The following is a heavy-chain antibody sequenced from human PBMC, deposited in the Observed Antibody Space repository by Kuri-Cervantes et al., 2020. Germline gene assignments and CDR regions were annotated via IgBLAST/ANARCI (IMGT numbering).Heavy chain of an antibody. CDR2: ISESATNR. CDR1: GFSFSSYV. V-gene: IGHV3-23*01. CDR3: AKSRSSLNFRDMDG. Sequence: LSLTCAASGFSFSSYVMSWVRQAPGKGLEWVSSISESATNRYYGDSVKGRFTISRDNSKNTLYLEMSNLRAEDTAVYYCAKSRSSLNFRDMDGWGQGTTVTVSS. J-gene: IGHJ6*02. D-gene: IGHD6-13*01.